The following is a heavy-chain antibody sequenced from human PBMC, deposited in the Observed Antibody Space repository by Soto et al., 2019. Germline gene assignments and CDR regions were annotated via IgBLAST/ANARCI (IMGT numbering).Heavy chain of an antibody. D-gene: IGHD2-8*01. J-gene: IGHJ6*02. CDR3: ARGDSTDCSNGVCSFFYNHDMGV. CDR2: INPKSGGT. V-gene: IGHV1-2*04. CDR1: GYSFTDYH. Sequence: ASVKVSCKASGYSFTDYHIHWVRQAPGQGLEWLGRINPKSGGTSTAQKFQGWVTMTTDTSISTASMELTRLTPDDTAIYYCARGDSTDCSNGVCSFFYNHDMGVWGQGTTVTVSS.